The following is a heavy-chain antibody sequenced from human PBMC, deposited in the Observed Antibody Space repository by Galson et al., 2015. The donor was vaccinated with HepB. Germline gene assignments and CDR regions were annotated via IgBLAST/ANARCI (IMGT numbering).Heavy chain of an antibody. V-gene: IGHV3-66*01. D-gene: IGHD2-15*01. J-gene: IGHJ4*02. CDR2: IYSGGST. CDR3: ARESTLYGYTPGY. Sequence: SLRLSCAASGFTVSSNYMSWVRQAPGKGLEWVSVIYSGGSTYYADSVKGRFTISRDNSKNTLYLQMNSLRAEDTAVYYCARESTLYGYTPGYWGQGTLVTVSS. CDR1: GFTVSSNY.